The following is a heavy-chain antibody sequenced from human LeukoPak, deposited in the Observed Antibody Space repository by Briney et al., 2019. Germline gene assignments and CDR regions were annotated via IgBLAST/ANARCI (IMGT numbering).Heavy chain of an antibody. Sequence: PGESLKISCKGSGYSFTSYWIGWVRQMPGKGLEWMGIIYPGDSDTRYSPSFQGQVTISADKSISTAYLQWSSLKASDTAMYYCARPVDTIFGERGAFDIWGQGTMVTVSS. CDR2: IYPGDSDT. CDR3: ARPVDTIFGERGAFDI. CDR1: GYSFTSYW. D-gene: IGHD3-3*01. J-gene: IGHJ3*02. V-gene: IGHV5-51*01.